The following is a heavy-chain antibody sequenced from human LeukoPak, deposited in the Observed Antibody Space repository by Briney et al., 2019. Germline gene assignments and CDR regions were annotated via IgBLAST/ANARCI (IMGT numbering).Heavy chain of an antibody. CDR1: GYTFTTYW. CDR2: IWPGDSDT. J-gene: IGHJ5*02. CDR3: ARPRQGDWFEP. Sequence: GESLKIPCKASGYTFTTYWIGWVRQMPGKGLEWMGVIWPGDSDTRYSPSFQGQVTISVDKSITTAYLQWSSLKASDSAMYYCARPRQGDWFEPWGQGTLVTVSS. V-gene: IGHV5-51*01. D-gene: IGHD3-16*01.